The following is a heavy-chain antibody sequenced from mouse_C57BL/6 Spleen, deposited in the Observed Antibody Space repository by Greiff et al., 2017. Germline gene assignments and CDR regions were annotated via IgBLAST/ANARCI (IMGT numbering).Heavy chain of an antibody. V-gene: IGHV5-16*01. Sequence: EVKVEESEGGLVQPGSSMKLSCTASGFTFSDYYMAWVRQVPEKGLEWVANINYDGSSTYYLDSLKSRFIISRDNAKNILYLQMSSLKSEDTATYYCARETTVVEWYFDVWGTGTTVTVSS. J-gene: IGHJ1*03. CDR2: INYDGSST. CDR3: ARETTVVEWYFDV. D-gene: IGHD1-1*01. CDR1: GFTFSDYY.